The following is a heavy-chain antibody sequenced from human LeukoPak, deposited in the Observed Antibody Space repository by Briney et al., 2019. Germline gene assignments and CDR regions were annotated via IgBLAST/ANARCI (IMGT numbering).Heavy chain of an antibody. V-gene: IGHV1-18*01. J-gene: IGHJ4*02. CDR1: GYTFTSYG. CDR2: ISAYNGNT. CDR3: ARGVPSYYLFSLESNFDY. D-gene: IGHD3-10*01. Sequence: GASVKVSCKASGYTFTSYGISWVRHAPGQGLEWMGWISAYNGNTNYAQKLQGRVTMTTDTSTSTAYMELRSLRSDDTAVYYCARGVPSYYLFSLESNFDYWGQGTLVTVSS.